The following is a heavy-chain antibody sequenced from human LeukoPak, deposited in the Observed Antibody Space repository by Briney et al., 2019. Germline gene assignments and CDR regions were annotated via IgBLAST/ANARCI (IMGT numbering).Heavy chain of an antibody. V-gene: IGHV1-2*02. Sequence: ASVKVSCKASGYTFTGYYMHWVRQAPGQGLEWMGWINPNSGGTNYAQKFQGRVTMTRDTSISTAYMELSRLRSDDTAVYYCARGVPYSSGHNDYWGQGTLVTVSS. CDR1: GYTFTGYY. J-gene: IGHJ4*02. CDR3: ARGVPYSSGHNDY. D-gene: IGHD6-19*01. CDR2: INPNSGGT.